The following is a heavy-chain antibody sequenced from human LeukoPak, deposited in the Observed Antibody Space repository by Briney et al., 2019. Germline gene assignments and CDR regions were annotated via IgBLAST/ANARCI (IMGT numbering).Heavy chain of an antibody. CDR2: ISESGGNT. J-gene: IGHJ2*01. V-gene: IGHV3-23*01. Sequence: GGSLRLSCAASGFTFSSCAMNWVRQAPGKGLEWVSAISESGGNTYYADSVKGRFTVSRDNSKNTLYLQMDSLRAEDTAVYYCAKAGLDYWYFDLWGRGTLVTVSS. CDR1: GFTFSSCA. CDR3: AKAGLDYWYFDL. D-gene: IGHD3-16*01.